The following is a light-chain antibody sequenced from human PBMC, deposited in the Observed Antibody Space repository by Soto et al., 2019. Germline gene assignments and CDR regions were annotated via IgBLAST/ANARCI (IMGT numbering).Light chain of an antibody. Sequence: DIVMTQSPDSLAVSLGEGATINCKSSQSVLYSSNNKNYLAWYQQKPGQPPKALIYWASTRESGVPDRFSGSGSGTDFTLTISSLQAEDVAVYYCQQYYTNQWTFGQGTKVDIK. CDR1: QSVLYSSNNKNY. CDR3: QQYYTNQWT. V-gene: IGKV4-1*01. J-gene: IGKJ1*01. CDR2: WAS.